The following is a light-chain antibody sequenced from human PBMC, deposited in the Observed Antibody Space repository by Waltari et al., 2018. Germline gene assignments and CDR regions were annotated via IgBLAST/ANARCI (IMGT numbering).Light chain of an antibody. Sequence: DIQMTPSPSSLSASVGDRFTFTCRARQGIRNDLGWYQQKPGKPPKRLIYTASTLQSWVPSRFSGTGSGTEFTLTISSLQPEDFATYYCLQHNTYPWTFGQGTKVEIK. CDR1: QGIRND. CDR2: TAS. J-gene: IGKJ1*01. CDR3: LQHNTYPWT. V-gene: IGKV1-17*01.